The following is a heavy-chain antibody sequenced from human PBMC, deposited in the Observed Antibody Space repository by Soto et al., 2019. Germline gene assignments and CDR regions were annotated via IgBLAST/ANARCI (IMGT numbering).Heavy chain of an antibody. Sequence: LSLSCAASGFTFSTSVMHWVRKAPGKGLEWVALISYDGSNKYYADSVKGRFTISRDNSKNTLFLQMNSLRAEDTAVYYCARPYYYDNSGTLYPFDYWGQGTLVTVSS. J-gene: IGHJ4*02. CDR2: ISYDGSNK. V-gene: IGHV3-30-3*01. CDR3: ARPYYYDNSGTLYPFDY. CDR1: GFTFSTSV. D-gene: IGHD3-22*01.